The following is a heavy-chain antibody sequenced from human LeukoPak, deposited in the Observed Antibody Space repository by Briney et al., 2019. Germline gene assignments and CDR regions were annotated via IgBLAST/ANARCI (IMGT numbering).Heavy chain of an antibody. CDR3: ARDAVTIDYYYYGMDV. CDR2: ISAYNGNT. J-gene: IGHJ6*02. V-gene: IGHV1-18*01. CDR1: GYTFTSYG. Sequence: ASVKVSCKASGYTFTSYGISWVRQAPGQGLEWMGWISAYNGNTNYAQKLQGRVTMSTDTSTSTAYMELRSLRSDDTAVYYCARDAVTIDYYYYGMDVWGQGTTVTVSS. D-gene: IGHD4-11*01.